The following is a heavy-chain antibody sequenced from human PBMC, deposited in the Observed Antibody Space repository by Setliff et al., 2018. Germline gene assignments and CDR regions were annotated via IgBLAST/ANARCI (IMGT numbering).Heavy chain of an antibody. J-gene: IGHJ5*02. Sequence: ASVKVSCKASGYTFTSYATHWVRQAPGQRLEWMGWINAGNGNTKYSQKFQGRVTITRDTSASTAYMELSSLRSEDTAVYYCARAGLLPNWFDPWGQGTLVAVAS. CDR2: INAGNGNT. CDR3: ARAGLLPNWFDP. V-gene: IGHV1-3*01. CDR1: GYTFTSYA. D-gene: IGHD2-21*02.